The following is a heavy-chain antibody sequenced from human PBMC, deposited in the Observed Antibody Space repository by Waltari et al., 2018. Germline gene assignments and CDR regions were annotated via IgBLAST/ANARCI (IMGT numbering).Heavy chain of an antibody. V-gene: IGHV4-34*01. D-gene: IGHD3-3*01. CDR2: INHSGST. Sequence: QVQLQQWGAGLLKPSETLSLTCAVYGGSFSGYYWSWIRQPPGKGMEWIGEINHSGSTNYNPSLKSRVTISVDTSKNQFSLKLSSVIAADTAVYYCARGRIYDFWSRGRYYYYMDVWGKGTTVTVSS. J-gene: IGHJ6*03. CDR1: GGSFSGYY. CDR3: ARGRIYDFWSRGRYYYYMDV.